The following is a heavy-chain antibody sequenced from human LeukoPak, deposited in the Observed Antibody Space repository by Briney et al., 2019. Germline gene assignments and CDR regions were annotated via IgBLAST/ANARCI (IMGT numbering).Heavy chain of an antibody. CDR2: IWSDGSNK. CDR3: GRDLRSGYFDY. Sequence: GRSLRLSCAASGFTFSDYGIHWVRQAPGKGVEWVAIIWSDGSNKYYAHSEKGRFTISRDDSKNTVHLQMNSLRAEDTALYFCGRDLRSGYFDYLGQGALVTVSS. CDR1: GFTFSDYG. J-gene: IGHJ4*02. D-gene: IGHD4-17*01. V-gene: IGHV3-33*01.